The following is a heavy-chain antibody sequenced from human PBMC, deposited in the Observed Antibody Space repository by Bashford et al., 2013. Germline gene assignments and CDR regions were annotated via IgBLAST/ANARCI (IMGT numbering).Heavy chain of an antibody. D-gene: IGHD3-22*01. CDR2: IYPGDSDT. V-gene: IGHV5-51*01. CDR3: ARHDRPYYYDSSGYYFFSR. J-gene: IGHJ4*02. Sequence: GESLKISCKAYGYIFGNKWIGWVRQTPGKGLEWMGIIYPGDSDTRYSPSFQGQVTISADKSISTAYLQWSSLKASDTAMYYCARHDRPYYYDSSGYYFFSRWGQGNPGHRLL. CDR1: GYIFGNKW.